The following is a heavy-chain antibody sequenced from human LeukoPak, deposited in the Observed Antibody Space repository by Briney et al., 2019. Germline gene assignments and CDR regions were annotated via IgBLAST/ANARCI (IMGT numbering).Heavy chain of an antibody. CDR2: IWYDGSNK. CDR3: ARPSSGWYEGGLDY. V-gene: IGHV3-33*01. Sequence: GGSLRLSCAASGFTFSSYGMHWVRQAPGKGLEWVAVIWYDGSNKYYADSVKGRFTISRDNSKNSLYLQMNSLRAEDTAVYYCARPSSGWYEGGLDYWGQGTLVTVSS. D-gene: IGHD6-19*01. CDR1: GFTFSSYG. J-gene: IGHJ4*02.